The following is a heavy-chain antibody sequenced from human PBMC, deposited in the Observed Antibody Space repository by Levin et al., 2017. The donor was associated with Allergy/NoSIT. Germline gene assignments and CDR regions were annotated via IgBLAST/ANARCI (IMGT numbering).Heavy chain of an antibody. D-gene: IGHD6-19*01. Sequence: GESLKISCAASGFTFSTYGMHWVRQAPGKGLEWVAIISYDGINKYYADSVKGRFTISRDNSKNTLYLQMNSLRPEDMAVYFCAKTRESSGWSYFDYWGQGTLVTVSS. CDR3: AKTRESSGWSYFDY. CDR1: GFTFSTYG. J-gene: IGHJ4*02. V-gene: IGHV3-30*18. CDR2: ISYDGINK.